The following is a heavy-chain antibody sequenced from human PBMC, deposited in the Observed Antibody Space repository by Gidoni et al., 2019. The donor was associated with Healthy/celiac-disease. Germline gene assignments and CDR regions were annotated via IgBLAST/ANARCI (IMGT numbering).Heavy chain of an antibody. CDR3: ARGGTAIHYYFDY. Sequence: QVQLQESGPGLVKTSETLSLPCTVSGGPIRSYYWSWIRQPPGKVLEWIGYIYYSGCTNYNPSLKSRVPISLDTSKNQFSLKLSSVTAADTAVYYCARGGTAIHYYFDYWGQGTLVTVSS. V-gene: IGHV4-59*01. CDR1: GGPIRSYY. J-gene: IGHJ4*02. CDR2: IYYSGCT. D-gene: IGHD2-21*02.